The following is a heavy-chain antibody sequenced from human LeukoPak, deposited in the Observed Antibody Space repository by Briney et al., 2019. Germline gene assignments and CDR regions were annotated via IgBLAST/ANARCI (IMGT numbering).Heavy chain of an antibody. CDR3: ARSGDRLGELSFGY. CDR2: IYYSGST. Sequence: ASETLSLTCTVSGGSISSGGYYWSWIRQHPGKGLEWTGYIYYSGSTYYNPSLKSRVTISVDTSKNQFSLKLSSVTAADTAVYYCARSGDRLGELSFGYWGQGTLVAVSS. CDR1: GGSISSGGYY. D-gene: IGHD3-16*02. V-gene: IGHV4-31*03. J-gene: IGHJ4*02.